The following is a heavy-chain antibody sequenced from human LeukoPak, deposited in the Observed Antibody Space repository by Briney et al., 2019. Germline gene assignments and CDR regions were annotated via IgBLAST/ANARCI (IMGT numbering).Heavy chain of an antibody. CDR1: GGSISSYY. CDR2: IYYSGST. Sequence: PSETLFLTCTVSGGSISSYYWSWIRQPPGKGLEWIGYIYYSGSTNYNPSLKSRVTISVDTSKNQFSLKLSSVTAADTAVYYCARHTELWFEFDPWGQGTLVTVSS. D-gene: IGHD5-18*01. CDR3: ARHTELWFEFDP. V-gene: IGHV4-59*08. J-gene: IGHJ5*02.